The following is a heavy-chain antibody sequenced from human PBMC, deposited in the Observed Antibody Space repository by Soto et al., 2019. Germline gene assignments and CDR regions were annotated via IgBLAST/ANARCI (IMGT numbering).Heavy chain of an antibody. D-gene: IGHD1-1*01. CDR3: ARDFAEQVGYYYYGMDV. CDR2: IGTSSSYI. Sequence: EVQLVESGGGLVKPGGSLRLSCAASGFTFSSYSMNWVRQTPGKGLEWVSSIGTSSSYIYYADSLKGRFTISRDNAKNSVYLQMNSLRAEDTAVYYCARDFAEQVGYYYYGMDVWGQGTTVTVSS. CDR1: GFTFSSYS. J-gene: IGHJ6*02. V-gene: IGHV3-21*01.